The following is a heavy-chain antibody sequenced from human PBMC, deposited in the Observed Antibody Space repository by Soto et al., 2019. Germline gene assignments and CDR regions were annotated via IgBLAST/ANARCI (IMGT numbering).Heavy chain of an antibody. V-gene: IGHV1-18*01. Sequence: QVHLVQSGVEVKTPGASVKVSCQASGYTFFTYDISWVRQAPGQGLEWMGWISTYSGDTKYAQKFQGRVTMTTDTSTTTAYLELRSARSDDTAVYYCARHHGPTTSENWFDPWGQGTLVTVSS. CDR1: GYTFFTYD. D-gene: IGHD5-12*01. J-gene: IGHJ5*02. CDR3: ARHHGPTTSENWFDP. CDR2: ISTYSGDT.